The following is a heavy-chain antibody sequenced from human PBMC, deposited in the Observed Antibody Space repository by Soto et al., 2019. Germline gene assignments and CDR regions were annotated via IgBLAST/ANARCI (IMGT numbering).Heavy chain of an antibody. D-gene: IGHD4-4*01. V-gene: IGHV3-30*18. CDR2: ISYDGSNK. CDR1: GFTFSSYG. J-gene: IGHJ1*01. CDR3: AKDKDDYSNYYDGGFQH. Sequence: QVQLVESGGGVVQPGRSLRLSCAASGFTFSSYGMHWVRQAPGKGLERVAVISYDGSNKYYADSVKGRFTISRDNSKTTLYLQMNSLRAYDTAVYYCAKDKDDYSNYYDGGFQHWGQGTLVTVSS.